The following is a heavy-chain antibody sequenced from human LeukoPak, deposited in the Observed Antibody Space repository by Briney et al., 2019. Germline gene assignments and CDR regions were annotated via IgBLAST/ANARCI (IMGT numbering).Heavy chain of an antibody. Sequence: GASVRVSCKASGYTFTSYGISWVRQAPGQGLEWMGWISAYNGNTNYAQKLQGRVTMTTDTSTSTAYMELRSLRSDDTAVYYCARDLPDSTYYYDSSGYRFDYWGRGTLVTVSS. D-gene: IGHD3-22*01. CDR3: ARDLPDSTYYYDSSGYRFDY. J-gene: IGHJ4*02. CDR2: ISAYNGNT. CDR1: GYTFTSYG. V-gene: IGHV1-18*01.